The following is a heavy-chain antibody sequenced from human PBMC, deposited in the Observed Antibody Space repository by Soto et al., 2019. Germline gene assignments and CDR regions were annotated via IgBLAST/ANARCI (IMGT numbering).Heavy chain of an antibody. Sequence: QVQLVQSGAEVKKPGSSVKVSCKASGGTFSSYAISWVRQAPGQGLEWMGGIIPIFGTANYAQKFQGRVTITADESTSTAYMELSSLRSEDTAVYYCARGFGDYSNPLSYGMDVWGQETTVTVSS. D-gene: IGHD4-4*01. V-gene: IGHV1-69*12. J-gene: IGHJ6*02. CDR3: ARGFGDYSNPLSYGMDV. CDR2: IIPIFGTA. CDR1: GGTFSSYA.